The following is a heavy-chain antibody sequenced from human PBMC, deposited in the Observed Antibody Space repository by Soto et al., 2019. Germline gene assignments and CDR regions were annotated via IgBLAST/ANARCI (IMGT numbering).Heavy chain of an antibody. CDR2: ISGSGGST. CDR3: AKEADISGYYPDY. V-gene: IGHV3-23*01. J-gene: IGHJ4*02. Sequence: GGSLRLSCAASGFTFSSYAMSWVRQAPGKGLEWVSVISGSGGSTHYADSVKGQSTISRDNSKNTLHLQVNSLRGEDTAVYYCAKEADISGYYPDYWGQGTQVTVSS. D-gene: IGHD3-22*01. CDR1: GFTFSSYA.